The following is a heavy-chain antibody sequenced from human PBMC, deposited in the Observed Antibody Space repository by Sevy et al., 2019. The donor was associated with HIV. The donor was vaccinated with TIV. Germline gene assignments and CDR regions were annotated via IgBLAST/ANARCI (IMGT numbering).Heavy chain of an antibody. Sequence: GGSLRLSCAASGFTFSSYWMQWVRQAPGKGLVLVSRINPYGNSVTYADSVRGRFTISRDNAKNTLYLQMSSLRADDTAVYYCARAPADYSTGWSADWGQGTLLTVSS. V-gene: IGHV3-74*01. CDR1: GFTFSSYW. CDR2: INPYGNSV. CDR3: ARAPADYSTGWSAD. D-gene: IGHD6-19*01. J-gene: IGHJ4*02.